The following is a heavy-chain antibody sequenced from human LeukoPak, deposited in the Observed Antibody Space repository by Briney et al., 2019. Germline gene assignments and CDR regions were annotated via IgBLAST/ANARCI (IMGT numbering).Heavy chain of an antibody. Sequence: ASVKVSCKASGGTFSSYAISWVRQAPGQGLEWMGRIIPIFGTANYAQKFQGRVTTTADKSTSTAYMELSSLRSEDTAVYYCARGFIAAAGTGWFDPWGQGTLATVSS. CDR2: IIPIFGTA. V-gene: IGHV1-69*06. J-gene: IGHJ5*02. D-gene: IGHD6-13*01. CDR3: ARGFIAAAGTGWFDP. CDR1: GGTFSSYA.